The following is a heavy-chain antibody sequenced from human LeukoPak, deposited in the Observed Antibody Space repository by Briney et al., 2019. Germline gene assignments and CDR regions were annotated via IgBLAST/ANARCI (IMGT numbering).Heavy chain of an antibody. CDR2: ISYDGRNK. V-gene: IGHV3-30*04. J-gene: IGHJ4*02. Sequence: GGSLRLSCAASGFTFSDYAMHWVRQAPGKGLEWVAVISYDGRNKYYADSVKGRFTISRDNSKNTLYLQMNSLRAEDTAVYYCAKASGGAHIVVVPAALTFDYWGQGTLVTVSS. CDR1: GFTFSDYA. CDR3: AKASGGAHIVVVPAALTFDY. D-gene: IGHD2-2*01.